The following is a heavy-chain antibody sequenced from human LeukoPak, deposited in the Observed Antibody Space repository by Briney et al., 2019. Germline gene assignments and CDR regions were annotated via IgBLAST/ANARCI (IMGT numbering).Heavy chain of an antibody. D-gene: IGHD4-17*01. CDR2: IGGSGGST. V-gene: IGHV3-23*01. Sequence: GGSLRLSCAASGFTFSSYATSWVRQAPGKGLEWVSVIGGSGGSTYYADSVTGRFTISRDNSKNTLYLQMNSLRAEDTAVYYCAKEIYGDSTGGRFQYWGQGTLVTVSS. J-gene: IGHJ1*01. CDR3: AKEIYGDSTGGRFQY. CDR1: GFTFSSYA.